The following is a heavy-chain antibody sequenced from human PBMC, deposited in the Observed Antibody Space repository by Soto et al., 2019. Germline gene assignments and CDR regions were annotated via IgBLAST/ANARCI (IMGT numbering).Heavy chain of an antibody. CDR2: ISYDGSNK. Sequence: PGGSLRLSCAASGFTFSSYAMHWVRQAPGKGLEWVAVISYDGSNKYYADSVKGRFTISRDNSKNTLYLQMNSLRAEDTAVYYCARDIVVPERNPNYYYYGMDVWGQGTTVTVSS. CDR1: GFTFSSYA. CDR3: ARDIVVPERNPNYYYYGMDV. J-gene: IGHJ6*02. D-gene: IGHD2-15*01. V-gene: IGHV3-30-3*01.